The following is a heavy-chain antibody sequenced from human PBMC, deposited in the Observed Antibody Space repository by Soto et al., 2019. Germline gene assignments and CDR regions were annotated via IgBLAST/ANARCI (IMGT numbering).Heavy chain of an antibody. Sequence: QVQLVQSGAEVKKPGSSVKVSCKASGGTFSSYAISWVRQAPGQGLEWMGGIIPLFGTVNYAQKFQARVTSIADESTSTAYMQLGSLRSEDTAVYYCARSRDGYNALDYWGQGTLVTVSS. J-gene: IGHJ4*02. V-gene: IGHV1-69*12. CDR1: GGTFSSYA. CDR3: ARSRDGYNALDY. D-gene: IGHD5-12*01. CDR2: IIPLFGTV.